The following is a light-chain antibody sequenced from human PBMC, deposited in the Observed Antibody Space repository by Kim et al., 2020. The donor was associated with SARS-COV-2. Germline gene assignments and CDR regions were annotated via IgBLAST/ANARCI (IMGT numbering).Light chain of an antibody. CDR3: QVWDSSSDHVV. CDR2: YDS. J-gene: IGLJ2*01. V-gene: IGLV3-21*04. CDR1: NIGSKS. Sequence: APGKTAGFACWRNNIGSKSVNWYQQQPGQAPVLVIYYDSDLPSGIPERFSGSNSGNTATLTISRVEAGDEADYYCQVWDSSSDHVVFGGGTQLTVL.